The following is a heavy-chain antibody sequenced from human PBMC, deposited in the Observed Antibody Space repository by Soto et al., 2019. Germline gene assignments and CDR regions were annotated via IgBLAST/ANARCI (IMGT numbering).Heavy chain of an antibody. CDR2: IIPIFGTA. Sequence: GASVKVSFKASGSHFSSYAISWVRQAPGKGLEWMGGIIPIFGTANYAQKFQGRVTITADESTSTAYMELSSRRSEDTAVYYCARSNTILGLFGYWGQGTLVTVSS. V-gene: IGHV1-69*13. J-gene: IGHJ4*02. CDR3: ARSNTILGLFGY. CDR1: GSHFSSYA. D-gene: IGHD3-3*01.